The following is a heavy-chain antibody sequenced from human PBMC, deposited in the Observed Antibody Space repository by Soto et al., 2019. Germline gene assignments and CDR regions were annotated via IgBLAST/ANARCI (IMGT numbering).Heavy chain of an antibody. Sequence: KPSETLSLTCTVSGGSISSYYWSWIRQPPGKGLEWIGYIYYSGSTNYNPSLKSRVTISVDTSKNQFSLKLSSVTAADTAVYYCASSQYYYDSSGYYSNWFDPWGQGTLVTVS. D-gene: IGHD3-22*01. CDR3: ASSQYYYDSSGYYSNWFDP. J-gene: IGHJ5*02. CDR2: IYYSGST. CDR1: GGSISSYY. V-gene: IGHV4-59*01.